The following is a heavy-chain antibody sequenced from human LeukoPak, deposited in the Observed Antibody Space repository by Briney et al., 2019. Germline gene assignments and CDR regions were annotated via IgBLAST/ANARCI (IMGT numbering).Heavy chain of an antibody. CDR2: IYSGGST. D-gene: IGHD5-24*01. CDR3: ARDFRGYYYGMDV. V-gene: IGHV3-53*01. J-gene: IGHJ6*02. CDR1: GFTVSSNY. Sequence: GGSLRLSCAPSGFTVSSNYMSWVRQAPGKGVEWVSVIYSGGSTYYADSVKGRFTISRDNSKNTLYLQMNSLRAEDTAVYYCARDFRGYYYGMDVWGQGTTVTVSS.